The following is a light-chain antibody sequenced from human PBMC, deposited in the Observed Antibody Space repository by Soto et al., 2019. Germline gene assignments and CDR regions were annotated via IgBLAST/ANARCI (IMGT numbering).Light chain of an antibody. J-gene: IGLJ1*01. Sequence: QSVLTQAPSVSGAPRQRVTISCSGSSSNIGNNGVNWYQQVPGKAPKLLIYYGDLKPAGVSKRFSGSKSGTSASLAISGLQSEDEADYYCAAWDDSLNAYVFGIGTKVTVL. CDR2: YGD. V-gene: IGLV1-36*01. CDR3: AAWDDSLNAYV. CDR1: SSNIGNNG.